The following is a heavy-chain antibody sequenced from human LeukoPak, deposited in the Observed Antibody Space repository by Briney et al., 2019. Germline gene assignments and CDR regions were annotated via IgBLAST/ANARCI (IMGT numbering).Heavy chain of an antibody. CDR2: IKGDEIEK. J-gene: IGHJ1*01. Sequence: GGSLRLSCAASGFSFSTYWMTWVRQAPGKGLEWVANIKGDEIEKYYVDSVMGRFTIYRDNAKNSLYLQMNSLRAEDTAVYYCAGSGYSYALNHWGQGTLVTVSS. V-gene: IGHV3-7*01. CDR3: AGSGYSYALNH. CDR1: GFSFSTYW. D-gene: IGHD2-2*03.